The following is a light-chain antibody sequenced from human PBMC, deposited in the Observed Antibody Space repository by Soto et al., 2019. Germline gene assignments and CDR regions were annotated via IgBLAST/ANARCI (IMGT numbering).Light chain of an antibody. CDR1: SSNIGAGYD. Sequence: QSVLTQPPSVSGAPGQRVTISCTGSSSNIGAGYDVHWYQQLPGTAPKLLIYGNSNRPSGVPDRFSGSKSGTSASLAITGLQAEDEADYYCCSYAGSSTPVVFGGGTKVTVL. CDR2: GNS. CDR3: CSYAGSSTPVV. V-gene: IGLV1-40*01. J-gene: IGLJ2*01.